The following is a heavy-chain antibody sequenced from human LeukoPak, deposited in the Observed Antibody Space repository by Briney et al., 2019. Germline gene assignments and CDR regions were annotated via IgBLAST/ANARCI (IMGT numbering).Heavy chain of an antibody. CDR3: ARAPPGYSYGFDY. J-gene: IGHJ4*02. D-gene: IGHD5-18*01. V-gene: IGHV4-59*12. CDR1: GGSISNYY. Sequence: SETLSLTCTVSGGSISNYYWSWIRQPPGKGLEWIGYIYYSGSTNYNPSLKSRVTISVDTSKNQFSLKLSSVTAADTAVYYCARAPPGYSYGFDYWGQGTLVTVSS. CDR2: IYYSGST.